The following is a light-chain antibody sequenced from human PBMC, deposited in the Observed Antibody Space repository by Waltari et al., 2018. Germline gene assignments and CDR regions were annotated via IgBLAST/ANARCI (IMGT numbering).Light chain of an antibody. V-gene: IGLV2-14*03. J-gene: IGLJ3*02. CDR3: SSLTGSSDLAWV. CDR1: SSDIGRYNY. Sequence: QSALTQPASVSGSPGQPVTISCTGTSSDIGRYNYVAWYQHHPGKVPKLIIYDVNNRPSGISDRFSASKSGYTASLTISGLRTEDEADYYCSSLTGSSDLAWVFGGGTKVTVL. CDR2: DVN.